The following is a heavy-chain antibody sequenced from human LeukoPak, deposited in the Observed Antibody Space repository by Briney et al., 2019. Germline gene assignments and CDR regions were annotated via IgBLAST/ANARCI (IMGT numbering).Heavy chain of an antibody. CDR1: GYTLTELS. V-gene: IGHV1-24*01. CDR2: FDPEDGET. J-gene: IGHJ4*02. Sequence: ASVKVSCKVSGYTLTELSMHWVRQAPGKGLEWMGGFDPEDGETIYAQKFQGRVTMTEDTSTDTAYMELSSLRSEDTAVYYCATLPTRRLEWLLIPRYWGQGTLVTVSS. D-gene: IGHD3-3*01. CDR3: ATLPTRRLEWLLIPRY.